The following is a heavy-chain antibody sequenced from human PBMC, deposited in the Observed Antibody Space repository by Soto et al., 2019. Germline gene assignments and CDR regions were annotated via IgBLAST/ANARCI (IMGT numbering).Heavy chain of an antibody. Sequence: SETLSLTCTVSGGSISSGGYYWSWIRQHPGKGLEWIGYIYYSGSTYYNPSLKSRVTISVDTSKNQFSLKLSSVTAADTAVYYCARADYDILTGYPRTSGYYGMDVWGQGTTVTVSS. CDR1: GGSISSGGYY. D-gene: IGHD3-9*01. J-gene: IGHJ6*02. CDR3: ARADYDILTGYPRTSGYYGMDV. CDR2: IYYSGST. V-gene: IGHV4-31*03.